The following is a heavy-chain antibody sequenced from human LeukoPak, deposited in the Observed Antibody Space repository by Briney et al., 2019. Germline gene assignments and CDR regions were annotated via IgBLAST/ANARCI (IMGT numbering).Heavy chain of an antibody. J-gene: IGHJ4*02. CDR1: GGSLGRYY. Sequence: SETLSLTCSVSGGSLGRYYWNWIRQPPGKGLEWIGSSHYSGSTNYNPSLKSRVSISVDASKNQFSLKLSSVTAADTAVYYCAREFRIPAARVYSFDSWGQGTLVTVFS. V-gene: IGHV4-59*01. D-gene: IGHD6-25*01. CDR2: SHYSGST. CDR3: AREFRIPAARVYSFDS.